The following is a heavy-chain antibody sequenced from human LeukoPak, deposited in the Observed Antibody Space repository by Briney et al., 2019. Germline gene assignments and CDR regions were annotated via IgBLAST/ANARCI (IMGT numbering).Heavy chain of an antibody. J-gene: IGHJ3*02. V-gene: IGHV3-74*01. CDR1: GFTFSRYW. Sequence: GGSLRLSCAASGFTFSRYWMHWVRQAPGKGLVWVSRINSDGRSTSYADSVKGRFTISRDNAKNTLYLQMNSLRAEDTAVYYCVSLVVTANLAFDIWGQGTMVTVSS. D-gene: IGHD2-21*02. CDR2: INSDGRST. CDR3: VSLVVTANLAFDI.